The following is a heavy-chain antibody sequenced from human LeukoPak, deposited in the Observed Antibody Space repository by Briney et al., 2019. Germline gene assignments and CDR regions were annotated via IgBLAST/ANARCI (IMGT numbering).Heavy chain of an antibody. CDR1: GYTFNSYG. CDR3: ARPRYCSGGSCSKDWFDP. CDR2: ISAYNLNT. D-gene: IGHD2-15*01. V-gene: IGHV1-18*01. Sequence: ASVKVSCKTSGYTFNSYGISWVRQAPGQGLEWMGWISAYNLNTNYAQKFQGRVTMTTDTSTSTAYMELRSLRSDDTAVYYCARPRYCSGGSCSKDWFDPWGQGTLVTVSS. J-gene: IGHJ5*02.